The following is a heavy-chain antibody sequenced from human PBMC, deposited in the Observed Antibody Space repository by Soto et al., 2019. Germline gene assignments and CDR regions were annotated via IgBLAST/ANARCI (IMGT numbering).Heavy chain of an antibody. CDR3: ARDNGVGPPGTMNYYYYYGMDV. D-gene: IGHD2-8*01. CDR2: ISSSSSTI. Sequence: GGSLRLSCAASGFTFSSYSMNWVRQAPGKGLEWVSYISSSSSTIYYADSVKGRFTISRDNAKNSLYLQMNSLRDEDTAVYYCARDNGVGPPGTMNYYYYYGMDVWGQGTTVTVSS. V-gene: IGHV3-48*02. J-gene: IGHJ6*02. CDR1: GFTFSSYS.